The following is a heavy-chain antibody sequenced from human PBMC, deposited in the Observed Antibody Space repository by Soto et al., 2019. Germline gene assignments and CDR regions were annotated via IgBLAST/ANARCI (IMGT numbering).Heavy chain of an antibody. CDR2: ISAYNGNT. CDR1: GYTFTSYG. Sequence: ASVKVSCKASGYTFTSYGISWVRQAPGQGLEWMGWISAYNGNTNYAQKLQGRVTMTTDTSTSTAYMELRSLRSEDTAVYYCARDPYSSGFNNSFDPWGQGTLVTVSA. J-gene: IGHJ5*02. D-gene: IGHD6-19*01. CDR3: ARDPYSSGFNNSFDP. V-gene: IGHV1-18*01.